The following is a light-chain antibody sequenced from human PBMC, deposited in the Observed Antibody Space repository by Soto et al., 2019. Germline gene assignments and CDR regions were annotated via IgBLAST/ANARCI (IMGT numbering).Light chain of an antibody. Sequence: EIVFPHSPATLSFSPRQVVTLSFRATQSVGSYLALYQQKLGQAPRLLIYDASKRATGIPARFSGSGSGTVFTLTINSLEPEDFAVYYCQKRNYWPINFGQGTRLEIK. V-gene: IGKV3-11*01. CDR2: DAS. CDR3: QKRNYWPIN. J-gene: IGKJ5*01. CDR1: QSVGSY.